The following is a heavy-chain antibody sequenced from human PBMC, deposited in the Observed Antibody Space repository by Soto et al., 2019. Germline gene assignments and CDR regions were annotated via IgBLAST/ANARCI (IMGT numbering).Heavy chain of an antibody. D-gene: IGHD2-8*02. V-gene: IGHV3-33*01. CDR3: ARASGPFDY. J-gene: IGHJ4*02. Sequence: QVQLVESGGGVVQPGRSLRLSCAASGFIFSTYGMHWVRQAPGKGLEWVAVIWYDGSDKYYPDSVKGRFTISRDNSKNTLYLQMNSLRAEDTAVYYCARASGPFDYWGQGTLVTVSS. CDR2: IWYDGSDK. CDR1: GFIFSTYG.